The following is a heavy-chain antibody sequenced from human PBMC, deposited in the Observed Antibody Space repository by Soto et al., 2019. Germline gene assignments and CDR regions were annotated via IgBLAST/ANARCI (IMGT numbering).Heavy chain of an antibody. V-gene: IGHV3-7*04. CDR2: IKHDGSEK. Sequence: TGGSLRLSCAASGFTFSNYWMNWVRQAPGKGLEWVANIKHDGSEKYYVDSVKGRFTISRDNAKNSLYLEINSLRAEDTAVFYCARGSGSHDYWGQGTLVTVSS. J-gene: IGHJ4*02. CDR3: ARGSGSHDY. D-gene: IGHD1-26*01. CDR1: GFTFSNYW.